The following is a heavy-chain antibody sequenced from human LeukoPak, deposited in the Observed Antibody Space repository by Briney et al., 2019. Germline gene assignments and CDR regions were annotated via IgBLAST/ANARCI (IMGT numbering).Heavy chain of an antibody. CDR2: ISRNGGAV. J-gene: IGHJ4*02. D-gene: IGHD3-22*01. CDR1: GFTFNNYA. CDR3: ARWGLGDSSGYADY. Sequence: GGSLRLSCAASGFTFNNYAMSWVRQAPGKGLEWLSYISRNGGAVHYADSVEGRFTISRDNAKNSLNLQMNSLRAEDTAVYYCARWGLGDSSGYADYWGQGTLVTVSS. V-gene: IGHV3-11*04.